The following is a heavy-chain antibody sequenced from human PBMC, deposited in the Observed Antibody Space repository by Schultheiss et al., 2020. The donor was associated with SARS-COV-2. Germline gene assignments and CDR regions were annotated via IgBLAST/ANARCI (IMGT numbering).Heavy chain of an antibody. J-gene: IGHJ6*02. CDR3: ARGYCSSTSCSGGYYYGMDV. V-gene: IGHV1-18*01. Sequence: ASVKVSCKASGYTFTSYGISWVRQAPGQGLEWMGWISAYNGNTNYAQKLQGRVTMTTDTSTSTAYMELRSLRSDDTAVYYCARGYCSSTSCSGGYYYGMDVWCQGTTVTVSS. CDR2: ISAYNGNT. CDR1: GYTFTSYG. D-gene: IGHD2-2*01.